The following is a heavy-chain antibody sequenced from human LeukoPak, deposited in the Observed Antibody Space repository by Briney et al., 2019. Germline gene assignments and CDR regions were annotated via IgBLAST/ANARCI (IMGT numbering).Heavy chain of an antibody. Sequence: ASVKVSCKASGYTFTSYATHWVRQAPGQRLEWMGLINAGNGNTKYSQKFQGRVTIIRDTSASTAYMELSSLRSEDTAVYYCARQLDYGSGSSYGMDVWGQGTTVTVSS. J-gene: IGHJ6*02. CDR1: GYTFTSYA. CDR2: INAGNGNT. D-gene: IGHD3-16*01. V-gene: IGHV1-3*01. CDR3: ARQLDYGSGSSYGMDV.